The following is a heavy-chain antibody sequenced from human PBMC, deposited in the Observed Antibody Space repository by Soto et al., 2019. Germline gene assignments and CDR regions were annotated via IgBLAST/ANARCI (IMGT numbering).Heavy chain of an antibody. J-gene: IGHJ6*02. D-gene: IGHD6-19*01. CDR1: DGSIISYD. V-gene: IGHV4-4*07. CDR3: SRATGWYKDYYYSGMAV. CDR2: IYTSLST. Sequence: SETLSAACTVADGSIISYDWIWIRQAAGKGLEWIGRIYTSLSTNYNPSLKSPVTMSVDTSKNQFSRELSSVTAADTAVYYCSRATGWYKDYYYSGMAVWRHRTTVTVSS.